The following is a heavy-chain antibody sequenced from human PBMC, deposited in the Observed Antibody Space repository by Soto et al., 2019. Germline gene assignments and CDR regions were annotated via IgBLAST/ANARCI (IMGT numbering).Heavy chain of an antibody. V-gene: IGHV3-23*01. CDR1: GFTFSIYA. CDR3: ANIVVVAAIVDY. J-gene: IGHJ4*02. D-gene: IGHD2-15*01. CDR2: ISGSGGST. Sequence: GGSLRLSCAASGFTFSIYAMSWVRQAPGKGLEWVSAISGSGGSTYYADSVKGRFTISRDNSKNTLYLQMNSLRAEDTAVYYCANIVVVAAIVDYWGQGTLVTVSS.